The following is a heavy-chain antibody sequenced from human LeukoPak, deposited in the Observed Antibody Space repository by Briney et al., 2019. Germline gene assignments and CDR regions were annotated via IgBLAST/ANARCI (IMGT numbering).Heavy chain of an antibody. D-gene: IGHD2-2*01. Sequence: PSETLSLTCAVYGGSFNGYYWSWIRQPPGKGLEWIGEINHSGSTNYNPSLKSRVTISVDTSKNQFSLKLSSVTAADTAVYYCARSRRYQLLRHAFDIWGPWTMVTVSS. V-gene: IGHV4-34*01. CDR2: INHSGST. CDR3: ARSRRYQLLRHAFDI. J-gene: IGHJ3*02. CDR1: GGSFNGYY.